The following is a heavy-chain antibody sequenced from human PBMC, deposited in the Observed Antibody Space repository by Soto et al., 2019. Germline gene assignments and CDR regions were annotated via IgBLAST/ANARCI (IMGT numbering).Heavy chain of an antibody. CDR2: IYYSGGT. CDR3: ARDYSSGFELGY. D-gene: IGHD6-19*01. V-gene: IGHV4-61*01. J-gene: IGHJ4*02. CDR1: GGAVSSDNYY. Sequence: QVQLQESGPGLVKPSETLSLTCTVSGGAVSSDNYYWSLIRQPPGKGLEWIGYIYYSGGTNYNPSLKSRVTISVDTSKNQCSLKLSSVTAADTALYFCARDYSSGFELGYWGQGTLVTVSS.